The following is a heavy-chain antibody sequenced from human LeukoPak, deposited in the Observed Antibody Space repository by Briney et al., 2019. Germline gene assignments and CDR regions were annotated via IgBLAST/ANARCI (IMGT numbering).Heavy chain of an antibody. J-gene: IGHJ1*01. D-gene: IGHD6-19*01. CDR1: RGTFSNYA. CDR2: IIPIFGTA. V-gene: IGHV1-69*01. CDR3: ARILSSSWYEYFHH. Sequence: SVKVSCKASRGTFSNYAISWVRQAPGQGLEWMGAIIPIFGTANYAQKFQGRVTITADESTSTAYMELSSLRSEDTAVYYCARILSSSWYEYFHHWGQGTLVTVSS.